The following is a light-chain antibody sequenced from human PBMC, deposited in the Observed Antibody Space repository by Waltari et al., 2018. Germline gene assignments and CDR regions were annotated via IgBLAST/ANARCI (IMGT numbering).Light chain of an antibody. CDR1: TLAKKY. CDR2: KDS. V-gene: IGLV3-25*03. J-gene: IGLJ2*01. CDR3: QSTDSSDSLFL. Sequence: SHDLTQPPSLSVSPGKTARNSCSGDTLAKKYVSRYQQRPGQAPVMLIYKDSVRPSEIPERFSASSSGTTATLTITGVQAEDEADYYCQSTDSSDSLFLFGGGTKLTFV.